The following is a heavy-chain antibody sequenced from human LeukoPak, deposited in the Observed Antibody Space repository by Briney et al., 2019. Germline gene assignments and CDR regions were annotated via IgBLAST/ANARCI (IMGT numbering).Heavy chain of an antibody. V-gene: IGHV4-39*07. CDR3: ARGEYYDILTGYYSGYYYYMDV. Sequence: SETLSLTCTVSGGSISSSSYYWGWIRQPPGKGLEWIGCIYYSGSTYYNPSLKSRVTISVDTSKNQFSLKLSSVTAADTAVYYCARGEYYDILTGYYSGYYYYMDVWGKGTTVTVSS. D-gene: IGHD3-9*01. CDR2: IYYSGST. J-gene: IGHJ6*03. CDR1: GGSISSSSYY.